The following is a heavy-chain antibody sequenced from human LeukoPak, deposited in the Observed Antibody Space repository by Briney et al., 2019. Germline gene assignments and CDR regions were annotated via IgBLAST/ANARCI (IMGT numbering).Heavy chain of an antibody. V-gene: IGHV3-48*02. CDR3: AREAVAGNYFDN. CDR2: IGSSSSTI. CDR1: GFTFSSYS. D-gene: IGHD6-19*01. J-gene: IGHJ4*02. Sequence: PGGSLRLSCAASGFTFSSYSMNWARQAPGKGLEWVSYIGSSSSTIHYADSVKGRFTISRDNAKNSLYLQMNSLRDEDTAVYYCAREAVAGNYFDNWGQGTLVTVSS.